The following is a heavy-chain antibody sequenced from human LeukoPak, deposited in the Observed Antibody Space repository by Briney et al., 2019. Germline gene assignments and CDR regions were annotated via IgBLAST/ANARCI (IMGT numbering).Heavy chain of an antibody. J-gene: IGHJ6*02. CDR3: ARDRAVVVMNPHYYYGMDV. CDR2: IFYDVINK. Sequence: GGSLRLSCAASGFTFSDYGMHWVRQAPGKGLEWVAVIFYDVINKYYADSVKGRFTISRDNSNNTLYLQMNSLRAEDTGVYYCARDRAVVVMNPHYYYGMDVWGQGTTVIVSS. CDR1: GFTFSDYG. D-gene: IGHD3-22*01. V-gene: IGHV3-33*01.